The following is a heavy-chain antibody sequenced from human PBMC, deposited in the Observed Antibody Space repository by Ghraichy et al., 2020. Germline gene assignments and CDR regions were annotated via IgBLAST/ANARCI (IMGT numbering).Heavy chain of an antibody. CDR2: ISGGGGSI. J-gene: IGHJ4*02. CDR1: GFTFSSYF. D-gene: IGHD3-22*01. Sequence: GGSLRLSCVASGFTFSSYFMTWVRQAPGKGLEWVSAISGGGGSIYYADSVKGRCTISRDNSKNTLYLQMSSLRDEDTAVYYCAKDRTYYYDRSEFDYWGQGTLVTVSS. V-gene: IGHV3-23*01. CDR3: AKDRTYYYDRSEFDY.